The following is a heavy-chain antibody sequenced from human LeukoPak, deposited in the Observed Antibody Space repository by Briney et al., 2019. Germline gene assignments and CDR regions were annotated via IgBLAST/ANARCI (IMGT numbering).Heavy chain of an antibody. D-gene: IGHD1-7*01. V-gene: IGHV3-53*01. Sequence: GGSLRLSCAASGFTVSSNYMSWVRQAPGKGLEWVSVIYSGGSTYYADSVKGRFTISRDNSKNTLYLEMNSLRAEDTAVYYWARSLQGHWNYYFDYWGQGTLVTVSS. CDR2: IYSGGST. CDR1: GFTVSSNY. J-gene: IGHJ4*02. CDR3: ARSLQGHWNYYFDY.